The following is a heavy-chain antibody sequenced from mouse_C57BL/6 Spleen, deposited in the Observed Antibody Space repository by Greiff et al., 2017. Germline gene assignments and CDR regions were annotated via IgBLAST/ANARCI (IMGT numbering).Heavy chain of an antibody. CDR1: GFTFSDYG. Sequence: EVMLVESGGGLVKPGGSLKLSCAASGFTFSDYGMHWVRQAPEKGLEWVAYISSGSSTIYYADTVKGRFTISRDNAKNTLFLQMTSLRSEDTAMYYCAIHYDEDAMDYWGQGTSVTVSS. CDR2: ISSGSSTI. D-gene: IGHD2-4*01. CDR3: AIHYDEDAMDY. V-gene: IGHV5-17*01. J-gene: IGHJ4*01.